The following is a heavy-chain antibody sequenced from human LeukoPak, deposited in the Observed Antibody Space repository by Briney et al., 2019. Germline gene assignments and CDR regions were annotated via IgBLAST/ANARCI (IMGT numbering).Heavy chain of an antibody. Sequence: GGSLRLSCAASGFTFSSYGMSWVRQAPGKGLEWVSAISGSGGSTYYVDSVKGRFTISRDNSKNTLYLQMNSLRAEDAAVYYCAKAPLGRCTGAICYSFDYWGQGTLVTVSS. D-gene: IGHD2-15*01. CDR1: GFTFSSYG. CDR3: AKAPLGRCTGAICYSFDY. CDR2: ISGSGGST. V-gene: IGHV3-23*01. J-gene: IGHJ4*02.